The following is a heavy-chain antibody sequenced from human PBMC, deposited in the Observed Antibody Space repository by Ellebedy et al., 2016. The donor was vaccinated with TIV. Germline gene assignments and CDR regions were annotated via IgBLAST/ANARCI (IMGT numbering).Heavy chain of an antibody. CDR2: LNSDGTST. J-gene: IGHJ5*02. D-gene: IGHD6-13*01. Sequence: GGSLRLSXAASGFTFSSYAMTWVRQAPGKGLVWVSHLNSDGTSTSYADSVKGRFTISRDNAKNTLYLQMNSLRAEDTAVYYCARGLRGYSFDPWGQGTLVTVSS. CDR3: ARGLRGYSFDP. V-gene: IGHV3-74*01. CDR1: GFTFSSYA.